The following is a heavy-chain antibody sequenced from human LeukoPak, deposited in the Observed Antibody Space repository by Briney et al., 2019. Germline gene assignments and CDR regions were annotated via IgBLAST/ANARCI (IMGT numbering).Heavy chain of an antibody. CDR2: INQDGSEK. Sequence: PGGSLRLSCAASGFTLRTYWMNWVRQAPGKGLEWVANINQDGSEKFYVDSVKGRFIISRDNAKNSLYLQFNSLRAEDTAVYYCARERASGYCSGGGCYGYFDYWGQGTLVIVSS. D-gene: IGHD2-15*01. CDR3: ARERASGYCSGGGCYGYFDY. CDR1: GFTLRTYW. V-gene: IGHV3-7*01. J-gene: IGHJ4*02.